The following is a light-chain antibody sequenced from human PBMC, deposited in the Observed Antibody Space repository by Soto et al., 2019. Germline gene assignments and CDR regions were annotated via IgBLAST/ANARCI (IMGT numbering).Light chain of an antibody. CDR2: DVS. Sequence: QSALTQPASVSGSPGQSITISCTGTSSDVGGYNYVSWYQQHPGKAPKLMIYDVSNRPSGVSNRFSGSKSGNTASLTISGLQDEDEAEYYCSSYTSSSTYVFGTGTKLTVL. CDR1: SSDVGGYNY. V-gene: IGLV2-14*01. J-gene: IGLJ1*01. CDR3: SSYTSSSTYV.